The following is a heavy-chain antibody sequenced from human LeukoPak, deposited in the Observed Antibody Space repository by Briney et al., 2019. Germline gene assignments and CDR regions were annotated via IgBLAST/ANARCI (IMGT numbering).Heavy chain of an antibody. CDR1: GYTFSSCA. CDR3: ARSNNDGDYLGVGFDY. V-gene: IGHV7-4-1*02. CDR2: INTNTGNP. J-gene: IGHJ4*02. Sequence: ASVKVSCKASGYTFSSCAINWVRQAPGQGLEWMGWINTNTGNPTYAQGFTGRFVFSLDTSVSTAYLQISSLQAEDTAVYYCARSNNDGDYLGVGFDYWGQGTLVTVSS. D-gene: IGHD4-17*01.